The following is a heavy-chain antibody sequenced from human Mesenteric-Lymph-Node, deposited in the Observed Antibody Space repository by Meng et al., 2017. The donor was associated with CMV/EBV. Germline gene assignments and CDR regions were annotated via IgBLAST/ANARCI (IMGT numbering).Heavy chain of an antibody. D-gene: IGHD2-2*01. Sequence: ASVMVFCYASGYIFTSYEFNGVRHAAGQGLEWMGWMNPNSGNTGYAQKFQGRVTMTRNTSISTAYMELSSLRSEDTAVYYCAKYCSSTSCYFNGAYYGMDVWGQGTTVTVSS. CDR2: MNPNSGNT. CDR3: AKYCSSTSCYFNGAYYGMDV. V-gene: IGHV1-8*01. J-gene: IGHJ6*02. CDR1: GYIFTSYE.